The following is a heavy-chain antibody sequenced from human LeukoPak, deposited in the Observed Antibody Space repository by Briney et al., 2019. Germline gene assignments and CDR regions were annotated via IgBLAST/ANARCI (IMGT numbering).Heavy chain of an antibody. CDR1: GFTFSSFG. Sequence: GGSLRLSCAASGFTFSSFGMHWVRQAPGKGVEWVAVIWYDGNNKYYADSVKGRFTISRDNSKNTLYLQMNSLRAEDTAVYYCADSNYWYPTDYWGQGTLVTVAS. CDR2: IWYDGNNK. D-gene: IGHD4-11*01. V-gene: IGHV3-33*01. J-gene: IGHJ4*02. CDR3: ADSNYWYPTDY.